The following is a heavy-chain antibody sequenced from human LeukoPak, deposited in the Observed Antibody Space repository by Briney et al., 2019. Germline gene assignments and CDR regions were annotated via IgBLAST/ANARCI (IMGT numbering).Heavy chain of an antibody. J-gene: IGHJ4*02. V-gene: IGHV3-30*04. Sequence: GGSLRLSCAATGFTFSSYAMHSVHQAPGKGLEWVAVISYDGSNKYYADSVKGRFSISRDNSKNTLYVQMNSLRAEDTGVYYCARDRLRATTSTLAYWGQGTLVTVSS. CDR3: ARDRLRATTSTLAY. D-gene: IGHD4-17*01. CDR1: GFTFSSYA. CDR2: ISYDGSNK.